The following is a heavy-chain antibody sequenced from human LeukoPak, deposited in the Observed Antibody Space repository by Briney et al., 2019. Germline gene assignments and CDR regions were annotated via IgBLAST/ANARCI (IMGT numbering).Heavy chain of an antibody. CDR3: AREPTSGGYFDY. D-gene: IGHD1-26*01. V-gene: IGHV3-53*01. J-gene: IGHJ4*02. CDR1: GFTVSSNY. CDR2: IYSGGST. Sequence: PGGSLSLSCAASGFTVSSNYMSWVRQAPGKGLEWVSVIYSGGSTYYADSVKGGFTISRDNSKNTLYLQMNSLRAEDTAVYYCAREPTSGGYFDYWGQGTLVTVSS.